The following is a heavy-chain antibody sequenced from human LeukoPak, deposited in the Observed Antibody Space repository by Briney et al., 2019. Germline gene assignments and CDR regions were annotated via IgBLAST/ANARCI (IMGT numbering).Heavy chain of an antibody. V-gene: IGHV4-34*01. CDR3: ARAPSRYCSSTSCYTEREQTP. CDR1: GGSFSGYY. CDR2: INHSGST. D-gene: IGHD2-2*02. Sequence: SETLSLTCAVYGGSFSGYYWSWLRQPPGKGLEWIGEINHSGSTNYDPSLKSRVTISVDTSKNQFSLKLSSVTAADTAVYYCARAPSRYCSSTSCYTEREQTPWGQGTLVTVSS. J-gene: IGHJ5*02.